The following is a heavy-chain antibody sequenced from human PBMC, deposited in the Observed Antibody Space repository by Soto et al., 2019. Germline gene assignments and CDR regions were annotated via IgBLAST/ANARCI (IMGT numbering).Heavy chain of an antibody. Sequence: GGSLRLSCAASGFTFSSYSMNWVRQAPGKGLEWVSSISSSSSYIYYADSVKGRFTISRDNAKNSLYLQMNSLRAEDKAVYYWARVMARVTPQDYYYYMDVGGKGPTVTFSS. J-gene: IGHJ6*03. D-gene: IGHD4-17*01. CDR3: ARVMARVTPQDYYYYMDV. CDR1: GFTFSSYS. V-gene: IGHV3-21*01. CDR2: ISSSSSYI.